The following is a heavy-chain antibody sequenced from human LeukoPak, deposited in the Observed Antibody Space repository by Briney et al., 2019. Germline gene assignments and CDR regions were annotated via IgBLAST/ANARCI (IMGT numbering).Heavy chain of an antibody. J-gene: IGHJ4*02. CDR1: GFTFSSYG. CDR3: TKIHLTYRYDSSGYGFQDS. D-gene: IGHD3-22*01. V-gene: IGHV3-30*18. CDR2: ISYDGSTT. Sequence: PPGGSLRLSCAASGFTFSSYGMHWVRQPPGKGLEWVAVISYDGSTTYYGDSVKGRFTISRDNSKDTLYLQMNSLRVEDTAVYYCTKIHLTYRYDSSGYGFQDSWGQGTRVTVSA.